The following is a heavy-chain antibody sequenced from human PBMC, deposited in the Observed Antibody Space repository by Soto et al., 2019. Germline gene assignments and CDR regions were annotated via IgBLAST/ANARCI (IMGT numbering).Heavy chain of an antibody. CDR1: GYSFTSYW. D-gene: IGHD2-15*01. J-gene: IGHJ6*02. CDR3: ASTNCSGGSCYSGYYYYGMDV. V-gene: IGHV5-51*01. Sequence: PGESLKISCKGSGYSFTSYWIGWVRQMPGKGLEWMGIIYPGDSDTRYSPSFQGQVTISADKSIGTAYLQWSSLKASDTAMYYCASTNCSGGSCYSGYYYYGMDVWGQGTTVTVSS. CDR2: IYPGDSDT.